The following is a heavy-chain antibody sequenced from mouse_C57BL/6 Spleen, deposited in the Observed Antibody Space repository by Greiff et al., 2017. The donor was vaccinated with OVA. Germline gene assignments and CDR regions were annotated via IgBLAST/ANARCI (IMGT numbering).Heavy chain of an antibody. Sequence: VQLQQPGAELVKPGASVKLSCKASGYTFTSYWMQWVKQRPGQGLEWIGEIDPSDSYTNYNQKFKGKATLTVDTSSSTAYMQLSSLTSEDSAVYYCARRITTVVAPYWYFDVWGTGTTVTVSS. V-gene: IGHV1-50*01. D-gene: IGHD1-1*01. CDR2: IDPSDSYT. CDR3: ARRITTVVAPYWYFDV. CDR1: GYTFTSYW. J-gene: IGHJ1*03.